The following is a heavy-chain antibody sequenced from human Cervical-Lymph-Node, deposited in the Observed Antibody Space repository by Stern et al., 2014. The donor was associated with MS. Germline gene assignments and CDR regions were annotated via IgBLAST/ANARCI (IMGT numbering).Heavy chain of an antibody. CDR1: GVSIDRGGYY. V-gene: IGHV4-31*03. Sequence: QLQLQESGPGLVKPSETLSLTCTVSGVSIDRGGYYWNWIRQQPGKGLEWIGYIYYGGSTNYNPSLSSRVFISVDTSKNQISLQLSSVTAADTAVYHCARQNVVRGRWFDPWGQGTLVTVSS. CDR2: IYYGGST. J-gene: IGHJ5*02. D-gene: IGHD3-10*01. CDR3: ARQNVVRGRWFDP.